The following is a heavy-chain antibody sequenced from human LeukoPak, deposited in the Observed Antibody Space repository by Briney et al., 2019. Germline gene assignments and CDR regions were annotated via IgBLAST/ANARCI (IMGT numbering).Heavy chain of an antibody. D-gene: IGHD3-10*01. Sequence: SETLSLTCTVSGGSISSYYWSWIRQPPGKGLEWVGYIYYSGSTNYNPSLKSRVTISVDTSKNQFSLKLSSVTAADTAVYYCARDLGGNHGMDVWGQGTTVTVSS. CDR1: GGSISSYY. CDR2: IYYSGST. V-gene: IGHV4-59*01. CDR3: ARDLGGNHGMDV. J-gene: IGHJ6*02.